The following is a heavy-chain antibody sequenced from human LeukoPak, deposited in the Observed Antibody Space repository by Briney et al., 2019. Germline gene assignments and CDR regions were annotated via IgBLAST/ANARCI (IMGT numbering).Heavy chain of an antibody. J-gene: IGHJ4*02. D-gene: IGHD4-23*01. CDR3: ARDGGGKSRPFDY. Sequence: PSETLSLTCTVSGGSLSSYYWSWIRQPPGKGLEWIGNTYYRGSTNYNPSLKSRVTMSVDTSKNQFSLKVSSVTAADTAVYYCARDGGGKSRPFDYWGQGTPVTVSS. V-gene: IGHV4-59*01. CDR2: TYYRGST. CDR1: GGSLSSYY.